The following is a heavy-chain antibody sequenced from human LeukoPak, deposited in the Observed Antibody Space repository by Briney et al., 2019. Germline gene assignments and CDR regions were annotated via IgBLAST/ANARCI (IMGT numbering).Heavy chain of an antibody. CDR3: ARVKPSRYCSGGSCYSPYYYYYMDV. J-gene: IGHJ6*03. CDR1: GGSISSYY. D-gene: IGHD2-15*01. Sequence: ASETLSLTCTVSGGSISSYYWSWIRQPPGKGLEWIGYIYYSGSTNYNPSLKSRVTISVDTSKNQFSLKLSSVTAADTAVYYCARVKPSRYCSGGSCYSPYYYYYMDVWGKGTTVTISS. CDR2: IYYSGST. V-gene: IGHV4-59*01.